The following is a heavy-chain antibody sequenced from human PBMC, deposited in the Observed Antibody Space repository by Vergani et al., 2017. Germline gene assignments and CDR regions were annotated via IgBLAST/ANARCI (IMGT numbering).Heavy chain of an antibody. CDR3: ARASLRALVGYYYYMDV. D-gene: IGHD3-16*02. V-gene: IGHV4-38-2*01. CDR2: IYHSGST. CDR1: GYSISSGYY. Sequence: QVQLQESGPGLVKPSETLSLTCAVSGYSISSGYYWGWIRQPPGKGLEWIGSIYHSGSTYYNPSLKSRVTISVDTSKNQFSLWVYSVTAADTAVYFCARASLRALVGYYYYMDVWGKGKTVVVSS. J-gene: IGHJ6*03.